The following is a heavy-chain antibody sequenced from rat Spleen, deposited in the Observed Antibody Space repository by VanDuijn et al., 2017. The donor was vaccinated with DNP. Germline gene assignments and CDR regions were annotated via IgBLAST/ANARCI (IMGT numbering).Heavy chain of an antibody. CDR1: DYSITSDY. V-gene: IGHV3-1*01. CDR2: ISYSGRT. Sequence: EMQLQESGPGLVKPSQSLSLTCSVTDYSITSDYWGWIRQFPGNKMEYIGHISYSGRTDYNPSLKSRISITRDTSRNHFFLHLISVTTEDTATYYCVRGKYNSDYFYYWGQGVMVTVSS. D-gene: IGHD4-3*01. CDR3: VRGKYNSDYFYY. J-gene: IGHJ2*01.